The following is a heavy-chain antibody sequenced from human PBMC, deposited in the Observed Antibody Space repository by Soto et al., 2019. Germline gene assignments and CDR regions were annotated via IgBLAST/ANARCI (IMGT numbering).Heavy chain of an antibody. CDR1: GFTFSSYS. Sequence: GGSLRLSCAASGFTFSSYSMNWVRQAPGKGLEWVSSISSSSSYIYYADSVKGRFTISRDNAKNSLYLQMNSLRAEDTAVYYCARDTSYYYDSSGYRLWGQGTLVTFSS. CDR2: ISSSSSYI. CDR3: ARDTSYYYDSSGYRL. D-gene: IGHD3-22*01. V-gene: IGHV3-21*01. J-gene: IGHJ4*02.